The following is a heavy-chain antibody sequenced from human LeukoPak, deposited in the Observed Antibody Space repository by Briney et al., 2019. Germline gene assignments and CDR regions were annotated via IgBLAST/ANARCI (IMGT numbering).Heavy chain of an antibody. J-gene: IGHJ5*02. V-gene: IGHV4-59*01. CDR3: ARVTVCSGGSCYSGTNTNWFDP. D-gene: IGHD2-15*01. Sequence: SETLSLTCAIYGGSFSGYYWSWIRQPPGKGLEWIGYIYYSGSTNYNPSLKSRVTISVDTSKNQFSLKLSSVTAADTAVYYCARVTVCSGGSCYSGTNTNWFDPWGQGTLVTVSS. CDR2: IYYSGST. CDR1: GGSFSGYY.